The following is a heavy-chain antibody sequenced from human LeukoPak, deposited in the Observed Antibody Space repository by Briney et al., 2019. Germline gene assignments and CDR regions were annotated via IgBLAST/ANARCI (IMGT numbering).Heavy chain of an antibody. CDR1: GFTFGDYA. J-gene: IGHJ4*02. V-gene: IGHV3-49*04. D-gene: IGHD2-15*01. CDR3: TRVSLVAASVFFDY. Sequence: GGSLRLSCTASGFTFGDYAMSWVRQAPGKGLEGGSFIRSKAYGGTTEYAASVKGRFTISRDDSKSIAYLQMNSLKTEDTAVYYCTRVSLVAASVFFDYWGQGTLVTVSS. CDR2: IRSKAYGGTT.